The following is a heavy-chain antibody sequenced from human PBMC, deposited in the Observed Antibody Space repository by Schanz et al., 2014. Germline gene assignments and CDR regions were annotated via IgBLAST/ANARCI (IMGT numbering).Heavy chain of an antibody. V-gene: IGHV3-33*08. CDR2: IWYDGSKK. CDR1: GFSFSIFA. Sequence: VQLLESGGGLVQPGGSLRLSCAASGFSFSIFAMTWVRQAPGQGLEWVAVIWYDGSKKYYADSVKGRFTISRDSSKNTLFLQMSSLRAEDTAVYYCARDGDFDYWGQGTLVTVSS. J-gene: IGHJ4*02. CDR3: ARDGDFDY.